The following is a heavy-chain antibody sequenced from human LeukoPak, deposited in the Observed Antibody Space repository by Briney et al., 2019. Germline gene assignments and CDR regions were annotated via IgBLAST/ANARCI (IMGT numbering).Heavy chain of an antibody. D-gene: IGHD2-2*01. Sequence: SVKVSCKASGGTFSSYAISWVRQAPGQGLEWMGGIIPIFGTANYAQKFQGRVTITADKSTSTAYMELSSLRSEDTAVYYCARGSEDIVVVPAAIVYNWFDPWDQGTLVTVSS. V-gene: IGHV1-69*06. CDR1: GGTFSSYA. CDR3: ARGSEDIVVVPAAIVYNWFDP. J-gene: IGHJ5*02. CDR2: IIPIFGTA.